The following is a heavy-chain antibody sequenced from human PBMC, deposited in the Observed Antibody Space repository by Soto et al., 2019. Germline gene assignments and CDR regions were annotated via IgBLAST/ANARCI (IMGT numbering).Heavy chain of an antibody. V-gene: IGHV3-30-3*01. J-gene: IGHJ4*02. CDR1: GFTFSSHA. CDR3: ARDNKRYCSGGNCYSASDY. Sequence: QVQLVESGGGVVQPGRSLRLSCAASGFTFSSHAMHWVRQAPGKGLEWVSVISYDGSNKYYADSVKGRFTISRDNSKNTPYLQMNSLRAEDTAVFYCARDNKRYCSGGNCYSASDYWGQGTLVTVSS. D-gene: IGHD2-15*01. CDR2: ISYDGSNK.